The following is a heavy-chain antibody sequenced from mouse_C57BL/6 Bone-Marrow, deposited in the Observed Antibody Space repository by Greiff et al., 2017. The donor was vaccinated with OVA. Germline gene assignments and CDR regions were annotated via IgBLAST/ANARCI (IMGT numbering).Heavy chain of an antibody. J-gene: IGHJ1*03. D-gene: IGHD4-1*01. CDR2: IDPNSGGT. Sequence: VKQSCKASGYTFTSYWMHWVKQRPGRGLEWIGRIDPNSGGTKYNEKFKSKATLTVDKPSSTAYMQLSSLTSEDSAVYYCARAAGTEGWYFDVWGTGTTVTVSS. CDR1: GYTFTSYW. V-gene: IGHV1-72*01. CDR3: ARAAGTEGWYFDV.